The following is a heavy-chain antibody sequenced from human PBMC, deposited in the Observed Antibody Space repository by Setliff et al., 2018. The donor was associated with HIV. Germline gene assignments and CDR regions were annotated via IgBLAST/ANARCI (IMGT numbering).Heavy chain of an antibody. Sequence: PSETLSLTCTVSGASISSSSHHWAWIRQPPGKGLEYIGNIYYTGSTHHNPSLESRVATSVDTSKNQFSLKLSSVTAADTAVYYCARHSITLVVGVPERDDAFDIWGLGTMVTVSS. CDR3: ARHSITLVVGVPERDDAFDI. CDR1: GASISSSSHH. J-gene: IGHJ3*02. CDR2: IYYTGST. D-gene: IGHD3-22*01. V-gene: IGHV4-39*01.